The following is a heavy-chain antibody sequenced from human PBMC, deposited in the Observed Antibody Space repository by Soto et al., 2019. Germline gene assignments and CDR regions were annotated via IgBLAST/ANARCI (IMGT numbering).Heavy chain of an antibody. CDR2: IYPGDSDT. J-gene: IGHJ4*02. CDR1: GYSFTSYW. V-gene: IGHV5-51*01. CDR3: ARPGRLYGSGSYYRNTYFDY. D-gene: IGHD3-10*01. Sequence: GESLKISCKGSGYSFTSYWIGWVRQMPGKGLEWMGIIYPGDSDTRYSPSFQGQVTISADKSISTAYLQWSSLKASDTAMYYCARPGRLYGSGSYYRNTYFDYWGQGTLVTVSS.